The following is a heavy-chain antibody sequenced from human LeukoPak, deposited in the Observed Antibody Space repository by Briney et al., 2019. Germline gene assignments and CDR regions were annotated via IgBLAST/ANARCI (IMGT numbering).Heavy chain of an antibody. D-gene: IGHD5-18*01. CDR1: GFTFSSYA. J-gene: IGHJ4*02. CDR2: IVSDGGTT. V-gene: IGHV3-64D*06. CDR3: LRDQTGYGDY. Sequence: GGSLRLSCSASGFTFSSYAMHWVRQAPGKGLEYVSSIVSDGGTTYYAGSVKGRFTISRDNSKNTLYLQMSSLRPEDTALYYCLRDQTGYGDYWGQGTLVTVSS.